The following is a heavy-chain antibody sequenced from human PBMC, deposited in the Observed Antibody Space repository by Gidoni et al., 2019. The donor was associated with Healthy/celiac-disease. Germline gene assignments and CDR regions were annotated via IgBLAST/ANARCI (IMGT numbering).Heavy chain of an antibody. J-gene: IGHJ4*02. CDR2: MSGSGGTT. V-gene: IGHV3-23*01. Sequence: EVQLLESGGGLLQPGGALRLSCAASGFTFSNYAMTWVRQAPGKGLEWVSAMSGSGGTTYYADSVKGRFTTSRDNSKNTLYLQMNSLRAEDTAVYYCAKSREGGYYSGIDYWGQGTLVTVAS. D-gene: IGHD3-10*01. CDR3: AKSREGGYYSGIDY. CDR1: GFTFSNYA.